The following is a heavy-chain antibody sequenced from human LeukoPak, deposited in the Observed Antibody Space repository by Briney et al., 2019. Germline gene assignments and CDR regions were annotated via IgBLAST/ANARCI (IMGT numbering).Heavy chain of an antibody. V-gene: IGHV1-69*06. CDR3: ARHTIPGGLQYYFDY. CDR1: GGTFSSYA. Sequence: ASVKVSCKASGGTFSSYAISWVRQAPGQGLGWMGGIIPIFGTANYAQKFQGRVTITADKSTSTAYMELSSLRSEDTAVYYCARHTIPGGLQYYFDYWGQGTLVTVSS. J-gene: IGHJ4*02. CDR2: IIPIFGTA. D-gene: IGHD3-10*01.